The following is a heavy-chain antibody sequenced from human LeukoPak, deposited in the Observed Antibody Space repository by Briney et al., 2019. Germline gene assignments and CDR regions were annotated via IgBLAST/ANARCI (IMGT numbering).Heavy chain of an antibody. Sequence: GGSLRLSCAASGFAFNIYAMSWVRQAPGKGLEWVSTISGSGGSTYYADSVKGRFTISRDNSKNTLYLQMNSLRAEDTAVYYCAKDWGSGSYQPDAFDIWGQGTMVTVSS. CDR2: ISGSGGST. CDR3: AKDWGSGSYQPDAFDI. CDR1: GFAFNIYA. D-gene: IGHD1-26*01. V-gene: IGHV3-23*01. J-gene: IGHJ3*02.